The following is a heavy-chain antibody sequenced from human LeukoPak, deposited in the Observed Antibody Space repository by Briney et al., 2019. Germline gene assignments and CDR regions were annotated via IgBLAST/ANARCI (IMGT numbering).Heavy chain of an antibody. V-gene: IGHV4-59*01. CDR1: GGSISGYY. CDR3: AGGSGWLFDY. Sequence: SETLSLTCTVSGGSISGYYWNWMRQPTGKEPEWIGYFHYSGSTNYNPSLRSRVTISLDPSKNQFSLKLSSVTAADTAVCYCAGGSGWLFDYWGQGTTVTVSS. J-gene: IGHJ4*02. CDR2: FHYSGST. D-gene: IGHD6-19*01.